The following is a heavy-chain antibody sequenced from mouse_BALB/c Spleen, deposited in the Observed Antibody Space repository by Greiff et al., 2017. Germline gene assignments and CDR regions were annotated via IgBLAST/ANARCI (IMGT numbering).Heavy chain of an antibody. Sequence: DVQLVESGGGLVQPGGSRKLSCAASGFTFSSFGMHWVRQAPEKGLEWVAYISSGSSTIYYADTVKGRFTISRDNPKNTLFLQMTSLRSEDTAMYYCARLDYRYDGYAMDYWGQGTSVTVSS. V-gene: IGHV5-17*02. J-gene: IGHJ4*01. D-gene: IGHD2-14*01. CDR3: ARLDYRYDGYAMDY. CDR1: GFTFSSFG. CDR2: ISSGSSTI.